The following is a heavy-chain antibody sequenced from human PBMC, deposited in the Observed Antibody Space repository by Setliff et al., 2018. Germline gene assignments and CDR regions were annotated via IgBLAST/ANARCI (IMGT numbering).Heavy chain of an antibody. CDR1: GGSLRGNAIF. CDR3: ARHVGSRSRGYNYYYYYMDV. V-gene: IGHV4-39*01. CDR2: IYYTGDP. J-gene: IGHJ6*03. D-gene: IGHD3-10*01. Sequence: SETLSLTCTVSGGSLRGNAIFWGWIRQPPGKGLEWIGSIYYTGDPYYNPSLKSRVTMSVDTSRNQLSLKLTSATAADTAVYYCARHVGSRSRGYNYYYYYMDVWGKGTTVTVSS.